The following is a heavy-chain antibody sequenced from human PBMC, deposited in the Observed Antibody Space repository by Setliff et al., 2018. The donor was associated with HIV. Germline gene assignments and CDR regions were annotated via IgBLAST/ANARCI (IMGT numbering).Heavy chain of an antibody. Sequence: TSETLSLTCTVSGGSVNSGGFYWSWVRQHPERGLEWIGFIYHSGSAYYNPSLKSRAKISVDTSKNQFSLKLTSVTVADTALYFCARDSLRHRDLEWSHNWFDPWGQGTLVTVS. CDR3: ARDSLRHRDLEWSHNWFDP. J-gene: IGHJ5*02. V-gene: IGHV4-31*02. D-gene: IGHD3-3*01. CDR1: GGSVNSGGFY. CDR2: IYHSGSA.